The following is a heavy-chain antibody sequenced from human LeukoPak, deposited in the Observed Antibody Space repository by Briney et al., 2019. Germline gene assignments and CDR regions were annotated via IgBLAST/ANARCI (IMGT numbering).Heavy chain of an antibody. J-gene: IGHJ3*02. D-gene: IGHD3-9*01. V-gene: IGHV1-3*01. CDR1: GYTFTSYA. Sequence: ASVKVSCKASGYTFTSYAMHWVRQAPGQRLEWMGWINAGNGNTKYSQKFQGRVTITRDTSASTAYMELSSLRSEDTAVHYCARVLGILTGYSKGDAFDIWGQGTMVTVSS. CDR3: ARVLGILTGYSKGDAFDI. CDR2: INAGNGNT.